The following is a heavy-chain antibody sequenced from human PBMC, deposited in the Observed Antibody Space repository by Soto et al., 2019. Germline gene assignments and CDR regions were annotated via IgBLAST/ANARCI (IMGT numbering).Heavy chain of an antibody. CDR2: IYYSGST. D-gene: IGHD3-10*01. CDR1: GGSISSGGYY. CDR3: ARADNSFRITMVRGPLGFDY. V-gene: IGHV4-31*03. J-gene: IGHJ4*02. Sequence: QVQLQESGPGLVKPSQTLSLTCTVSGGSISSGGYYWSWIRQHPGKGLEWIGYIYYSGSTYYNPSLKSRVTISVDTSKNQFSLKLSSVTAADTAVYYCARADNSFRITMVRGPLGFDYWGQGTLVTVSS.